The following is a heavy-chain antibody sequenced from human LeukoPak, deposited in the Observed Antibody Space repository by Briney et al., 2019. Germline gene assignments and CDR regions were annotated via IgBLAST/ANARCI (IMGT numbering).Heavy chain of an antibody. Sequence: ASVKVSCKASGYTFTGYYMHWVRQAPGQGLEWMGWINPNSGGTNYAQKFQGWVTMTRDTSISTAYMELSRLRSDDMAVYYCARDESRSYYGMDVWGQGTTVTVSS. CDR2: INPNSGGT. CDR3: ARDESRSYYGMDV. J-gene: IGHJ6*02. CDR1: GYTFTGYY. V-gene: IGHV1-2*04.